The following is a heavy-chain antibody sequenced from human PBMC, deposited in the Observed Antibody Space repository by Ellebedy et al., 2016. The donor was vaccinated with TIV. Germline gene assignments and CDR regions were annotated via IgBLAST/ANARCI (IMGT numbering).Heavy chain of an antibody. CDR1: GGSISRGSYY. J-gene: IGHJ5*02. V-gene: IGHV4-61*09. D-gene: IGHD3-3*01. Sequence: SETLSLTXTVSGGSISRGSYYWSWVRQAAGKGLEWIGHFSTRGSIHYNPSLQSRVTMSVDTSKNQFSLKLDSVTAADTAVYYCARDFEWSNWFDPWGHGILVTVSS. CDR3: ARDFEWSNWFDP. CDR2: FSTRGSI.